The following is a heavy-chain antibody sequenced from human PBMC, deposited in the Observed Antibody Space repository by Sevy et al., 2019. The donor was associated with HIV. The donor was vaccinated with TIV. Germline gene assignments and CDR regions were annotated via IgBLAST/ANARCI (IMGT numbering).Heavy chain of an antibody. CDR2: FDPEDGET. V-gene: IGHV1-24*01. CDR1: GYTLTELS. D-gene: IGHD3-10*01. J-gene: IGHJ6*02. Sequence: ASVKVSCKVSGYTLTELSMHWVRQAPGKGLEWMGGFDPEDGETIYPQKFQGRVTMTEDTSTDTAYMELSSLRSEDTAVHYWRMVRGVIGPFYYYYGMDVWGQGTTVTVSS. CDR3: RMVRGVIGPFYYYYGMDV.